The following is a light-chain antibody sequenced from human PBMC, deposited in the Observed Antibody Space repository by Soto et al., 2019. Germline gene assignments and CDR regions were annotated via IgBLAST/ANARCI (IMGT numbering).Light chain of an antibody. Sequence: EIVLTQFPATLSLSPGERATLSCRASQSVSSYLAWYQQKPGQAPRLLIYDISNRATGIPARFIGSGSGTDFTLTISSLEPEDSAVYYCQQRNAWPRHTFGQGTKLEI. CDR1: QSVSSY. CDR3: QQRNAWPRHT. V-gene: IGKV3-11*01. J-gene: IGKJ2*01. CDR2: DIS.